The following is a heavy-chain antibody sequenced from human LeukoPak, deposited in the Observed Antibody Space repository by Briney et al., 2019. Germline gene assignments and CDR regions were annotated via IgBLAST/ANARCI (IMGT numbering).Heavy chain of an antibody. V-gene: IGHV3-48*03. J-gene: IGHJ6*04. CDR1: GFTFSSHE. Sequence: GGSLRLSCVASGFTFSSHEMNWVRQAPGKGLEWVSYISSSGNTIYYTDSVKGRFTISRNNAKNSLYLQMNSLRAEDTAVYYCARVVAAYYYGMDVWGKGTTVTVSS. CDR3: ARVVAAYYYGMDV. CDR2: ISSSGNTI. D-gene: IGHD2-15*01.